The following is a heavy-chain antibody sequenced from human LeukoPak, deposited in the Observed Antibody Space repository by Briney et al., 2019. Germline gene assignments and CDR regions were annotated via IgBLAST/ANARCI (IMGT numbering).Heavy chain of an antibody. CDR3: ARGWGSYYYYYGMDV. D-gene: IGHD7-27*01. CDR2: IYYSGST. V-gene: IGHV4-39*01. J-gene: IGHJ6*02. CDR1: GGSISSSSYY. Sequence: SETLSLTCTVSGGSISSSSYYWGWIRQPPGKGLEWIGSIYYSGSTYYNPSLKSRVTISVDTSKNQFSLKLSSVTAADTAVYYCARGWGSYYYYYGMDVWGQGTTVTVSS.